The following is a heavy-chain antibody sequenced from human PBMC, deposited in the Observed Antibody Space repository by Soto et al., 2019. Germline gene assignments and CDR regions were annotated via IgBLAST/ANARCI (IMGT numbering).Heavy chain of an antibody. CDR3: ASLPYYHDSSGYYYAERYYFDY. D-gene: IGHD3-22*01. CDR2: IYYSGST. J-gene: IGHJ4*02. Sequence: QLQLQESGPGLVKPSETLSLTCTVSGGSISSSSYYWGWIRQPPGKGLEWIGSIYYSGSTYYNPSLKSRVTISVDTSKNQFSLKLSSVTAADTAVYYCASLPYYHDSSGYYYAERYYFDYWGQGTLVTVSS. CDR1: GGSISSSSYY. V-gene: IGHV4-39*01.